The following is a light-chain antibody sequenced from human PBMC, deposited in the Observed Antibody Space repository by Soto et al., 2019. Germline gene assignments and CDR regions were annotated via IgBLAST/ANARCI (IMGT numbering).Light chain of an antibody. CDR2: AAS. V-gene: IGKV3-20*01. J-gene: IGKJ3*01. CDR1: QSVSSSY. CDR3: QQYGSSPPGIT. Sequence: EVVLTQSPGTLSLSPGERATLSCRASQSVSSSYLAWYQQKPGQAPRLLIYAASSRATGIPDRFRGSGSGKDLTLNISRMEPEDFAVYYCQQYGSSPPGITFGPGTKVDIK.